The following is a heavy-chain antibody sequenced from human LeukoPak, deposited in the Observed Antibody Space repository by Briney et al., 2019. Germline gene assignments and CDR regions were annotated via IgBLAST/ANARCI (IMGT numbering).Heavy chain of an antibody. J-gene: IGHJ4*02. D-gene: IGHD5-18*01. CDR3: ARPRRQAAWIQLFDY. CDR1: GFTFSSYG. CDR2: ISYDGSNK. Sequence: GRSLRLSCAASGFTFSSYGMHWVRQAPGKGLEWVAVISYDGSNKYYADSVKGRFTISRDNSKNTLYLQMNSLRDEDTAVYYCARPRRQAAWIQLFDYWGQGTLVTVSS. V-gene: IGHV3-30*03.